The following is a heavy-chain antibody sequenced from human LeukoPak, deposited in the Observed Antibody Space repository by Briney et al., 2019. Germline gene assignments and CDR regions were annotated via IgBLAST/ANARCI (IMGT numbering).Heavy chain of an antibody. CDR3: ARRVAATTTRTQTFDP. D-gene: IGHD2-15*01. Sequence: GGSLRLSCAASGFTFSSYGMHWVRQAPGKGLEWVANIKQDGSEKYYVDSVKGRFTISRDSAKNSLYLQMNSLRAEDTAVYYCARRVAATTTRTQTFDPWGQGTLVTVSS. J-gene: IGHJ5*02. CDR1: GFTFSSYG. V-gene: IGHV3-7*01. CDR2: IKQDGSEK.